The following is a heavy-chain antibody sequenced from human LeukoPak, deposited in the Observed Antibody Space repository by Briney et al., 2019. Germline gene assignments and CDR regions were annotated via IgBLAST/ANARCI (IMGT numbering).Heavy chain of an antibody. J-gene: IGHJ6*02. CDR1: GFTFSSYR. CDR3: ARGEVTMVRGVIIDYYGMDV. V-gene: IGHV3-7*01. CDR2: IKRNGGEK. Sequence: GGSLRLSCAASGFTFSSYRMSWVRQAPGKGLEWVATIKRNGGEKYYVDSVKGRFTISRDNAKNSLYLQMNSLRAEDTAVYYCARGEVTMVRGVIIDYYGMDVWGQGTTVTVSS. D-gene: IGHD3-10*01.